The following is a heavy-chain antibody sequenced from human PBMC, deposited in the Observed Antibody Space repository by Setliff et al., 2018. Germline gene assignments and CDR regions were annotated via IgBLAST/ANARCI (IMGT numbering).Heavy chain of an antibody. V-gene: IGHV3-11*04. Sequence: GGSPRLSCAVSGFSFSDFSMTWVRQAPGEGLERVSKTHTDGITIYSDSVRGRFTISRDSAKNSLSLQMNSLRTEDTAVYYCFGAGTCSYWGQGTLVTVPQ. CDR3: FGAGTCSY. CDR2: THTDGITI. CDR1: GFSFSDFS. D-gene: IGHD3-10*01. J-gene: IGHJ4*02.